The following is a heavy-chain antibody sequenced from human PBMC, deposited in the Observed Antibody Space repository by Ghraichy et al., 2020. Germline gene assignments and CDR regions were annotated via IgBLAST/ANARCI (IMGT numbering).Heavy chain of an antibody. J-gene: IGHJ6*02. CDR3: ARGPPTAMVTRYYGMDV. Sequence: SETLSLTCAVYGGSFSGYYWSWIRQPPGKGLEWIGEINHSGSTNYNPSLKSRVTISVDTSKNQFSLKLSSVTAADTAVYYCARGPPTAMVTRYYGMDVWGQGTTVTVSS. V-gene: IGHV4-34*01. CDR1: GGSFSGYY. D-gene: IGHD5-18*01. CDR2: INHSGST.